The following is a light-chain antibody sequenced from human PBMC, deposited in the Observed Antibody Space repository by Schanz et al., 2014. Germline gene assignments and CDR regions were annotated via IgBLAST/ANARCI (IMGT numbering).Light chain of an antibody. CDR2: DAS. J-gene: IGKJ2*01. CDR1: QDISNY. Sequence: DIQMTQSPSSLSASVGERVTITCQASQDISNYLNWYQQKPGKAPKLLIYDASNLETGVPSRFSGSGSGTDFTFTINSLQPEDIATYYCQRLNSYLYTFGQGTKLEIK. CDR3: QRLNSYLYT. V-gene: IGKV1-33*01.